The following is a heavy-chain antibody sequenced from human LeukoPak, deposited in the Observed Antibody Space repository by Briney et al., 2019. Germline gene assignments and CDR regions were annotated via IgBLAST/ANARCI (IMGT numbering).Heavy chain of an antibody. CDR1: GFTFSSSA. Sequence: GGSLRLSCAASGFTFSSSAMSWVRQAPGKGLEWVSSISGSGDSTYYADSVKGRFTISRDNSKNTLYLQMNSLRAEDTAVYYCARAPGYGAAYYFDYWGQGTLVTVSS. D-gene: IGHD1-1*01. CDR3: ARAPGYGAAYYFDY. V-gene: IGHV3-23*01. CDR2: ISGSGDST. J-gene: IGHJ4*02.